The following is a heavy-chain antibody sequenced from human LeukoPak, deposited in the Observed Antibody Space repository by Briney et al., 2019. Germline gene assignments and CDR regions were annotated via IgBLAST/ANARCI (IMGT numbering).Heavy chain of an antibody. Sequence: SETLSLTCTVSGGSISNYYWSWIRQPPGKGLEWIGEINHSGSTNYKPSLKSRVTMSLNTSKNQFSLKLSSVTAADTAIYYCASHSATWYFQHWGQGTPVTVSS. CDR3: ASHSATWYFQH. CDR1: GGSISNYY. J-gene: IGHJ1*01. D-gene: IGHD6-13*01. CDR2: INHSGST. V-gene: IGHV4-34*01.